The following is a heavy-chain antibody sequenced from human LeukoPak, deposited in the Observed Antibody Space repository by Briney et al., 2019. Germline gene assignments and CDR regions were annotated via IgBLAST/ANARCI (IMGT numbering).Heavy chain of an antibody. CDR1: FPFVNYA. CDR2: LSGSGSST. V-gene: IGHV3-23*01. CDR3: AKDSNGWYQRGSNYFDY. J-gene: IGHJ4*02. Sequence: GGSLRLSCGFPFVNYAMTWVRPAPGTGLEWVSTLSGSGSSTYYVDSVKGRFTISRDNSKNTLYLQMNSLRAEDTAEYYCAKDSNGWYQRGSNYFDYWGQGTLVTVSS. D-gene: IGHD6-19*01.